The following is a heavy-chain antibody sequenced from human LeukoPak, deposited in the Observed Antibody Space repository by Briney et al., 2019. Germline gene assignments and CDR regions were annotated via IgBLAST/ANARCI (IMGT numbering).Heavy chain of an antibody. CDR2: FDPEDGET. CDR3: ARDLKMGYSSGRYSWGTGSSNDY. J-gene: IGHJ4*02. CDR1: GYTLTELS. D-gene: IGHD6-19*01. Sequence: ASVKVSCKVSGYTLTELSMHWVRQAPGKGLEWMGGFDPEDGETIYAQKLQGRVTMTEDTSTDTAYMELSSLRSDDTAVYYCARDLKMGYSSGRYSWGTGSSNDYWGQGTLVTVSS. V-gene: IGHV1-24*01.